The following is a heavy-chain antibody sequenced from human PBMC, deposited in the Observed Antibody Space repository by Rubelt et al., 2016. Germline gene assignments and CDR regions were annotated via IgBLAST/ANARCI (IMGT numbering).Heavy chain of an antibody. Sequence: QVQLQESGPGLVKPSQTLSLTCTVSGGSISSGGYYWSWIRQHPGKGLEWIGYIYYSGRTNYNPSLKSRVTISVDTSKNQFSLKLSSVTAADTAVYYCARGPPYQPYYFDYWGQGTLVTVSS. J-gene: IGHJ4*02. CDR2: IYYSGRT. D-gene: IGHD2-2*01. CDR1: GGSISSGGYY. V-gene: IGHV4-31*03. CDR3: ARGPPYQPYYFDY.